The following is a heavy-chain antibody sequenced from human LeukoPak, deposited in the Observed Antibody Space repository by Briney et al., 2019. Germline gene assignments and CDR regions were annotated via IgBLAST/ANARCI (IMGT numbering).Heavy chain of an antibody. CDR2: VYTTGTT. Sequence: SETLSLTCTVSGDSITSYYWSWIRQSAEKGLEWIGRVYTTGTTKYNPSLKGRVTVSVDTSKNQFFLKLRSVTTADTAVYYCARDVGASNFDSWGQGVQVTVSS. D-gene: IGHD1-26*01. J-gene: IGHJ4*02. V-gene: IGHV4-4*07. CDR3: ARDVGASNFDS. CDR1: GDSITSYY.